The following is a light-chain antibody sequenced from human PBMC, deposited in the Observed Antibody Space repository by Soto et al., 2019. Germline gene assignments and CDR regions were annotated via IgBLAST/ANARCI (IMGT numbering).Light chain of an antibody. CDR1: QSVSKY. CDR2: GAS. CDR3: XQYGGSPQT. V-gene: IGKV3-20*01. J-gene: IGKJ1*01. Sequence: EIVLTQSPGTLALSPGEGATLSCRASQSVSKYLAWYQQKPGQAPRLLIYGASSRATGIPDSFSGSGSGTDFTLTIXXLEPXXFAVYYCXQYGGSPQTFGQGTKVDI.